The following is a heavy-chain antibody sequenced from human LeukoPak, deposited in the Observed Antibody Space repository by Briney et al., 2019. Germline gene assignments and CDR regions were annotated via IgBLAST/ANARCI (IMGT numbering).Heavy chain of an antibody. Sequence: GASVKVSCKASGYTFTSYGISWVRQVPGQGLEWMGWISAYNGNTNYAQKLQGRVTMTTDTSTSTAYMELRSLRSDDTAVYYCARDLEVTMIVVVIPHAFDIWGQGTMVTVSS. CDR1: GYTFTSYG. CDR3: ARDLEVTMIVVVIPHAFDI. V-gene: IGHV1-18*01. J-gene: IGHJ3*02. D-gene: IGHD3-22*01. CDR2: ISAYNGNT.